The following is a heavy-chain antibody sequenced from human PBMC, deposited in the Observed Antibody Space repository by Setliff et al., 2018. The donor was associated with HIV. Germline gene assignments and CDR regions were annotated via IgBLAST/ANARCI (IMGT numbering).Heavy chain of an antibody. CDR2: INAGNGDT. CDR1: GYTFTTYT. J-gene: IGHJ3*02. Sequence: GASVKVSCKAYGYTFTTYTIHWVRQAPGQGLEWMGWINAGNGDTKYSQKFQSRVTIIRDTSASTAYMELSSLRSEDTAVYYCARDRGYFDWLSSGAFDIWGQGTMVTVSS. V-gene: IGHV1-3*01. D-gene: IGHD3-9*01. CDR3: ARDRGYFDWLSSGAFDI.